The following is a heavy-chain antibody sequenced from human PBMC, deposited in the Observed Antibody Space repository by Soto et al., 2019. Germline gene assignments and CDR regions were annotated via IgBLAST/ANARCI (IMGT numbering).Heavy chain of an antibody. V-gene: IGHV1-18*01. CDR3: ARDLGDIAVAGSNFDY. J-gene: IGHJ4*02. Sequence: ASVKVSCKASGYTFTSYGISWVRQAPGQGLEWMGWISAYNGNTNYAQKLQGRVTMTTDTSTSTAYMELRSLRSDDTAVYYCARDLGDIAVAGSNFDYWGQGTLVTVPQ. CDR1: GYTFTSYG. CDR2: ISAYNGNT. D-gene: IGHD6-19*01.